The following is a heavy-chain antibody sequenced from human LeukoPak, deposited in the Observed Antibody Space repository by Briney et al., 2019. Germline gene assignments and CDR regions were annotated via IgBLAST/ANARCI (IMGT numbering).Heavy chain of an antibody. CDR1: GFTFSSYD. J-gene: IGHJ3*01. V-gene: IGHV3-13*01. CDR2: IGTAGDT. Sequence: GRSLRLSCAAYGFTFSSYDMHWVRQVTGKGLEWVSAIGTAGDTYYAGSVKGRFTISRENAKNSLYLQMNSLRAGDTAVYYCGRWGAATGWRQKNAFDVWGRGTVVTVSS. D-gene: IGHD6-13*01. CDR3: GRWGAATGWRQKNAFDV.